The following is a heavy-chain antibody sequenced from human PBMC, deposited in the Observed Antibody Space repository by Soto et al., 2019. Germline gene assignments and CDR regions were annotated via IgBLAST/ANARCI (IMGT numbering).Heavy chain of an antibody. D-gene: IGHD3-10*01. J-gene: IGHJ4*02. V-gene: IGHV3-23*01. CDR1: GFTFNNYA. CDR3: AKGRGGSGSLTHRVDF. Sequence: EVQLLESGGGLVQPGGSLRLSCAASGFTFNNYAMTWVRQAPGKGLEWVSAISGGGDTTSYADSVKGRFTVSRDGSNNTLYLQMSSLRAEDTALYYCAKGRGGSGSLTHRVDFWGQGTLVTVSS. CDR2: ISGGGDTT.